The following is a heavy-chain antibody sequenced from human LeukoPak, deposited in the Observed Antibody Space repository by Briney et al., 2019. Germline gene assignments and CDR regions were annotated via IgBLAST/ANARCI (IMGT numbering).Heavy chain of an antibody. D-gene: IGHD5-18*01. J-gene: IGHJ4*02. CDR2: ISSSSSYT. V-gene: IGHV3-21*04. CDR3: AKDLGYSYGYLGDY. Sequence: GGSLRLSCAASGFTFSRYSMNWVRQAPGKGLEWVSCISSSSSYTYYADSVKGRFTISRDNSKNTLYLQMNSLRAEDTAVYYCAKDLGYSYGYLGDYWGQGTLVTVSS. CDR1: GFTFSRYS.